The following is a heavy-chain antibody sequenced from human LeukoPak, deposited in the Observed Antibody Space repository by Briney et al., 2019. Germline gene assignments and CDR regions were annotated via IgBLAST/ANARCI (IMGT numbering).Heavy chain of an antibody. CDR3: ARILTTVTTMDY. V-gene: IGHV1-2*02. CDR2: INPNSCGT. J-gene: IGHJ4*02. CDR1: GYTFTGYY. D-gene: IGHD4-17*01. Sequence: ASVKVSCKASGYTFTGYYMHWVRQAPGQGLEWMGWINPNSCGTNYAQKFQGRVTMTRDTSISTAYMELSRLRSDDTAMYYCARILTTVTTMDYWGQGTLVTVSS.